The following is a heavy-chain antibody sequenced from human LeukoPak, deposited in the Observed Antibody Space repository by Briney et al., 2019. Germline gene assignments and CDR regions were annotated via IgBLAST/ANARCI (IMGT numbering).Heavy chain of an antibody. Sequence: GGSLRLSCAASGFTFSSYSMNWVRQAPGKGLEWVSYISSSSSTIYYADSVKGRFTISRDNAKNSLYLQMNSLRAEDTAVYYCARDSAAMAFSFDYWGRGTLVTVSS. CDR1: GFTFSSYS. CDR2: ISSSSSTI. D-gene: IGHD5-18*01. J-gene: IGHJ4*02. CDR3: ARDSAAMAFSFDY. V-gene: IGHV3-48*04.